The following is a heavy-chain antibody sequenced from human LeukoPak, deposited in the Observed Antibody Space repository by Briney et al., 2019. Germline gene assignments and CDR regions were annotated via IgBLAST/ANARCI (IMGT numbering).Heavy chain of an antibody. CDR3: ARDMRGAAAADDAFDI. J-gene: IGHJ3*02. CDR2: MNPNSGDT. D-gene: IGHD6-13*01. CDR1: GYTFTSCD. Sequence: ASXKVSCKASGYTFTSCDINWVRQATGQGLEWMGWMNPNSGDTGYAQNFQGRITTTRDTSISTAYMELSSLRSEDTAVYYCARDMRGAAAADDAFDIWGQGTMVTVSS. V-gene: IGHV1-8*03.